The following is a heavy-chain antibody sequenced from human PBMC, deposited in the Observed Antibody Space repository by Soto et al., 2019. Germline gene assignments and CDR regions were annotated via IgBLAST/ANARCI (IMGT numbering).Heavy chain of an antibody. CDR1: GGTFSSYA. V-gene: IGHV1-69*06. J-gene: IGHJ4*02. D-gene: IGHD3-10*01. CDR3: ARDAVYGSEPVPLEY. CDR2: IIPIFGTA. Sequence: ASVKVSCKAPGGTFSSYAISWVRQAPGQGLEWMGGIIPIFGTANYAQKFQGRVTITADKSTSTAYMELSSLRSEDAAVYYCARDAVYGSEPVPLEYWGQGTMVTVSS.